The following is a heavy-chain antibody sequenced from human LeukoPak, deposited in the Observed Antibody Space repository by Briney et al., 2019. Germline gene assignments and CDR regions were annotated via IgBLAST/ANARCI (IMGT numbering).Heavy chain of an antibody. CDR2: IWYGGSNK. V-gene: IGHV3-33*08. CDR3: ARERRPPAQSGYYSGYFDY. J-gene: IGHJ4*02. CDR1: GFTFDDYA. D-gene: IGHD3-3*01. Sequence: PGGSLRLSCAASGFTFDDYAMHWVRQAPGKGLEWVAVIWYGGSNKYYADSVKGRFTISRDNSKNTLYLQMNSLRAEDTAVYYCARERRPPAQSGYYSGYFDYWGQGTLVTVSS.